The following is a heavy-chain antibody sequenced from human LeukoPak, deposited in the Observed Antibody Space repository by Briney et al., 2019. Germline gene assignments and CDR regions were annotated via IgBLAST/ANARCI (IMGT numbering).Heavy chain of an antibody. Sequence: SVKVSCKASGGTFSSYAISWVRHAPGQGIEWMGRIIPIFGTANYAQKFQGRVTITTDESTSTAYMELSSLRSEDTAVYYCARDYGSGYPFDYWGQGTLVTVSS. V-gene: IGHV1-69*05. J-gene: IGHJ4*02. CDR3: ARDYGSGYPFDY. CDR1: GGTFSSYA. D-gene: IGHD3-22*01. CDR2: IIPIFGTA.